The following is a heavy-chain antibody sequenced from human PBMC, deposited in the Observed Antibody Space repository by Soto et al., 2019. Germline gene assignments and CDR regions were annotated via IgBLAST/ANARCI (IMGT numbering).Heavy chain of an antibody. Sequence: VGSLRLSCAASGFTFGSYAMSWVRQAPGKGLEWVSAISGSGGSTYYADSVKGRFTISRDNSKNTLYLQMNSLRAEDTAVYYCAKDHKGKWDLPLGHWFDPWGQGTLVTVSS. CDR3: AKDHKGKWDLPLGHWFDP. V-gene: IGHV3-23*01. J-gene: IGHJ5*02. CDR2: ISGSGGST. D-gene: IGHD1-26*01. CDR1: GFTFGSYA.